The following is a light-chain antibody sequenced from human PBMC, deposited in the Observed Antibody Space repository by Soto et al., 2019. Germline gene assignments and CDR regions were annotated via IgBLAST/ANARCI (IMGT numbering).Light chain of an antibody. Sequence: EIVLTQSPGTLSLSPGERATLSCRASQSVSSNYLAWYQQKPGQSTRPLIYGASSRATGNPDRFSGSGAGTDFTLSISRLESEDFAVYYCQQNGSLPSAFGKGTKADIK. V-gene: IGKV3-20*01. CDR3: QQNGSLPSA. CDR2: GAS. CDR1: QSVSSNY. J-gene: IGKJ1*01.